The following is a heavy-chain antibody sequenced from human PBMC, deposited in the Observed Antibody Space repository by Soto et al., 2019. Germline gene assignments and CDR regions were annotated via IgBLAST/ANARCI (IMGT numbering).Heavy chain of an antibody. CDR3: AKSRPAIRERGLGRFDM. D-gene: IGHD2-21*01. CDR2: LIIGVDST. V-gene: IGHV3-23*01. J-gene: IGHJ3*02. Sequence: VGSLRLSCASYVCSFARYGMSWVRQSPGKWLEWVSSLIIGVDSTYYADSVKGRFTISRDNSNNTLYLQMNSLGAEDTAIYYGAKSRPAIRERGLGRFDMWGQGTMVIVS. CDR1: VCSFARYG.